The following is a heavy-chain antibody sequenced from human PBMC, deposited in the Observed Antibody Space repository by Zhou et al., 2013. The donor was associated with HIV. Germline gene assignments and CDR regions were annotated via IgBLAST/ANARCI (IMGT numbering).Heavy chain of an antibody. D-gene: IGHD7-27*01. J-gene: IGHJ3*02. CDR2: IIPMFNTT. CDR1: GGTFSSYA. Sequence: QVQLVQSGAEVKKPGSSVKVSCKASGGTFSSYAISWVRQAPGQGLEWMGGIIPMFNTTNYVQKFQGRITITADESTGTAHMELSSLKSEDTAVYYCALETGNDAFDIWGQGTMVTVSS. CDR3: ALETGNDAFDI. V-gene: IGHV1-69*13.